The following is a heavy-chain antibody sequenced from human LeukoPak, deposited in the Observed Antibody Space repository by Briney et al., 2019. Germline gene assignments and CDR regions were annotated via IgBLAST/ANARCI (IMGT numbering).Heavy chain of an antibody. Sequence: PSETLSLTCTVSGASINSYYWSWIRQPPGKGLEWIGYIYYSGSTNYNPSLKSRVTISVDTSKNQFSLKLSSVTAADTAVYYCASVGHGDYVWGQGTLVTVSS. CDR3: ASVGHGDYV. D-gene: IGHD4-17*01. V-gene: IGHV4-59*01. J-gene: IGHJ4*02. CDR1: GASINSYY. CDR2: IYYSGST.